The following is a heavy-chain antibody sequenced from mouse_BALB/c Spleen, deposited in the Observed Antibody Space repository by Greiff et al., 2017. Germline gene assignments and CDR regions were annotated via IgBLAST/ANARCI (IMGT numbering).Heavy chain of an antibody. J-gene: IGHJ4*01. Sequence: LVKTGASVKISCKASGYSFTGYYMHWVKQSHGKSLEWIGYISCYNGATSYNQKFKGKATFTVDTSSSTAYMQFNSLTSEDSAVYYCARWGYGGLYAMDYWGQGTSVTVSS. V-gene: IGHV1S34*01. CDR1: GYSFTGYY. CDR2: ISCYNGAT. D-gene: IGHD2-14*01. CDR3: ARWGYGGLYAMDY.